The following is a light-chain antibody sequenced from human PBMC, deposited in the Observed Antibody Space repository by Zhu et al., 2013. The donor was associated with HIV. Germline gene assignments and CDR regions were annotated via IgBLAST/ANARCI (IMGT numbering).Light chain of an antibody. CDR2: AAS. V-gene: IGKV1-39*01. J-gene: IGKJ1*01. CDR3: QQSYTPPWT. CDR1: QSISSY. Sequence: DIQMTQFPSSLSASVGDRVTITCRASQSISSYLNWYQQKPGKAPKFLIYAASRLQSGVPSRFSGSGSGTDFTLTISSLQPEDFATYHCQQSYTPPWTFGQGTKVEIK.